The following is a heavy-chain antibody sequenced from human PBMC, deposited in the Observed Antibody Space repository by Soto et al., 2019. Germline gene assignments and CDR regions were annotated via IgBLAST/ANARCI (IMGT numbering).Heavy chain of an antibody. Sequence: EVQLVESGGGLVQPGRSLRLSCAASGFTFDDYAMHWVRQAPGKGLEWVSGISWNSGIIGYADSVKGRFTISRDNAKNSLYLQMNSLRAEDTALYYCAKDLDTVTTGAHFDYWGQGTLVTVSS. D-gene: IGHD4-17*01. J-gene: IGHJ4*02. V-gene: IGHV3-9*01. CDR1: GFTFDDYA. CDR3: AKDLDTVTTGAHFDY. CDR2: ISWNSGII.